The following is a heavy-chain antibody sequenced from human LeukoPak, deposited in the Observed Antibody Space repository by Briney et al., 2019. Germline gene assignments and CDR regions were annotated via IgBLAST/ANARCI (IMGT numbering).Heavy chain of an antibody. J-gene: IGHJ4*02. CDR2: INHSGST. CDR3: ARGSGYSGYDFFDY. D-gene: IGHD5-12*01. Sequence: SETLSLTCAVYGGSFSGYYWSWIRQPPGKGLEWIGEINHSGSTNYNPSLKSRVTISVDTSKNQFSLKLSSVTAADTAVYYCARGSGYSGYDFFDYWGRGTLVTVSS. CDR1: GGSFSGYY. V-gene: IGHV4-34*01.